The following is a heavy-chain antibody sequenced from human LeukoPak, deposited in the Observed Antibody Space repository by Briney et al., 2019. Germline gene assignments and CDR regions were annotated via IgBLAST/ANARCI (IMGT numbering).Heavy chain of an antibody. CDR2: ISSSGSTC. Sequence: PRGSLRLSCAASGFTFSSYEMIWVRQAPGKGLEWVSYISSSGSTCYYADSVKGRFTISRDNAKRSLYLQIHSLRAEDTAVYHCTRGGILGEHFDYWGQGTLVTVSS. CDR1: GFTFSSYE. CDR3: TRGGILGEHFDY. D-gene: IGHD2-8*02. V-gene: IGHV3-48*03. J-gene: IGHJ4*02.